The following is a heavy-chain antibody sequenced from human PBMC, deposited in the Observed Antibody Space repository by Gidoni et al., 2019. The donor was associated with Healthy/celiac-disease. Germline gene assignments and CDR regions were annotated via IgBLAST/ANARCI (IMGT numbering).Heavy chain of an antibody. Sequence: QVQLVQSGAEVKKPGSSVKVSCKASVGTFSSYTLSWVRQAPGQGLEWMGRIIPILGIANYAQKFQGRVTITADKSTSTAYMELSSLRSEDTAVYYCARKPGIAVAGTAFDPWGQGTLVTVSS. D-gene: IGHD6-19*01. CDR2: IIPILGIA. CDR3: ARKPGIAVAGTAFDP. CDR1: VGTFSSYT. V-gene: IGHV1-69*02. J-gene: IGHJ5*02.